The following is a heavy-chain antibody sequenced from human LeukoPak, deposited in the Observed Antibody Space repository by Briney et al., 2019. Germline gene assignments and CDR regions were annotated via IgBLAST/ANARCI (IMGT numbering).Heavy chain of an antibody. V-gene: IGHV4-59*01. D-gene: IGHD3-10*01. Sequence: SETLSLTCTVSGGSISNYYWSWIRQPPGKGLDWIGYIYYSGSTDYNPSLMSRVTISVDTSKTQFSLKLSSVTAADTAVYYCARDARDYYGSGSFDYWGQGTLVTVSS. CDR3: ARDARDYYGSGSFDY. CDR1: GGSISNYY. J-gene: IGHJ4*02. CDR2: IYYSGST.